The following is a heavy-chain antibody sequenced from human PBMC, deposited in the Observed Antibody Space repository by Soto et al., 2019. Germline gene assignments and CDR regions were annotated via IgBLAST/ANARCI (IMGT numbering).Heavy chain of an antibody. Sequence: QLQLQESGPGLVKPSETLSLTCTVSGGSISSSSYYWGWIRQPPGKGLEWIGSIYYSGSTYYNPSLKSRVTISVDTSKNQFSLKLSSVTAADTAVYYCARHHPVLYYFDYWGQGTLVTVSS. CDR2: IYYSGST. CDR1: GGSISSSSYY. D-gene: IGHD6-6*01. J-gene: IGHJ4*02. V-gene: IGHV4-39*01. CDR3: ARHHPVLYYFDY.